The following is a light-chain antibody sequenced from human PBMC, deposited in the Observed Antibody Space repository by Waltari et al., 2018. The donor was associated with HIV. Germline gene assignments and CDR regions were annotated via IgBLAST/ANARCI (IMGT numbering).Light chain of an antibody. V-gene: IGKV3-11*01. CDR3: QQRSNWLT. CDR1: QSVRNY. J-gene: IGKJ4*01. Sequence: EIVLPHSPSTLSLSPGERATLSCRASQSVRNYLAWYQQTPGQAPRLLIYDASNRATGIPARFSGSGSGTDFTLTISSLEPEDFAGYYCQQRSNWLTFGGGTKVEIK. CDR2: DAS.